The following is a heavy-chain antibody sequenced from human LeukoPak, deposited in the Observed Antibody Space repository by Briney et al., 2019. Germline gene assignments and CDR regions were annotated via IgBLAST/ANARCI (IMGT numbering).Heavy chain of an antibody. CDR1: GYSFTHYW. V-gene: IGHV5-51*01. Sequence: GESLKISCKRSGYSFTHYWIGWGRQMPGKDLEWMGIIYPGDSDNKYSPSFQGQVTISADESNNIAYLEWGSLKASDTAMYYCTRRTAILGDGNWFDSWGQEPWSPCPQ. CDR2: IYPGDSDN. CDR3: TRRTAILGDGNWFDS. J-gene: IGHJ5*01. D-gene: IGHD3-16*01.